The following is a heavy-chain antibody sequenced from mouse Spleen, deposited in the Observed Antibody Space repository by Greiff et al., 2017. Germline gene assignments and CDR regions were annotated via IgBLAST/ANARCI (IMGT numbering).Heavy chain of an antibody. CDR1: GFTFSSYA. J-gene: IGHJ3*01. CDR3: ARHYYGSSPFAY. V-gene: IGHV5-9*04. D-gene: IGHD1-1*01. Sequence: EVKLMESGGGLVKLGGSLKLSCAASGFTFSSYAMSWVRQTPEKRLEWVATISSGGGNTYYPDSVKGRFTISRDNAKNTLYLQMSSLKSEDTAMYYCARHYYGSSPFAYWGQGTLVTVSA. CDR2: ISSGGGNT.